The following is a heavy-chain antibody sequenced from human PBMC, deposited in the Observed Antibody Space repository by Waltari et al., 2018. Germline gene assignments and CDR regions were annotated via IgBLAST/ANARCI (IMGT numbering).Heavy chain of an antibody. D-gene: IGHD4-17*01. CDR1: GFTFSSYA. CDR3: AKVGYGAGPYYFDY. CDR2: ISCSGGST. V-gene: IGHV3-23*01. Sequence: EVQLLESGGGLVQPGGSLRLSGAASGFTFSSYAMSWVRQAPGKGLEWVSAISCSGGSTYYADSVKGRFTISRDNSKNTRYLQMNSLRAEDTAVYYCAKVGYGAGPYYFDYWGQGTLVTVSS. J-gene: IGHJ4*02.